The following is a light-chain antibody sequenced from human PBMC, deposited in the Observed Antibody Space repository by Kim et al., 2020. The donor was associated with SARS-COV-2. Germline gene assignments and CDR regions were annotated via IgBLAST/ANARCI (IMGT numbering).Light chain of an antibody. CDR1: KLGDKF. CDR3: QAWDSSTLVV. CDR2: QDT. J-gene: IGLJ2*01. V-gene: IGLV3-1*01. Sequence: SYELTQPPSVSVSPGQTASITCSGDKLGDKFACWYQQKPGQSPVLVIYQDTSRPSGIPERFSGSNSGNTATLTISGTQAMDEADYYCQAWDSSTLVVFGGGTKVTVL.